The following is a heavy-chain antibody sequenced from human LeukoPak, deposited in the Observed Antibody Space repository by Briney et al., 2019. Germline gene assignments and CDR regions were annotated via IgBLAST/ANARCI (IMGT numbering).Heavy chain of an antibody. V-gene: IGHV6-1*01. J-gene: IGHJ4*02. CDR1: GDGVSSKNGA. CDR2: TYYRSKWYN. CDR3: ARDFGTTGWHTFDY. Sequence: SQTLSLTCVVSGDGVSSKNGAWNWIRQSPSRGFEWLGRTYYRSKWYNDYAESMEGRMTISQDTSKNQYSLHLNSVTPDDTAVYYCARDFGTTGWHTFDYWGQGTLVTVSS. D-gene: IGHD6-19*01.